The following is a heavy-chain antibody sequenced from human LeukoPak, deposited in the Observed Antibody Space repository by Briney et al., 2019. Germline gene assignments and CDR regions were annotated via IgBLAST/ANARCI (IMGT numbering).Heavy chain of an antibody. CDR3: AKDSNLEYFDY. J-gene: IGHJ4*02. CDR2: ISYVGSNK. V-gene: IGHV3-30*18. Sequence: PGRSLRLSCAASGFTLSSYGMHWVRQAPGKGLEWVAVISYVGSNKYYADSVKGRFTIFRDNSKNTLYLQMNSLRAEDTAVYYCAKDSNLEYFDYWGQGTLVTVSS. D-gene: IGHD1-1*01. CDR1: GFTLSSYG.